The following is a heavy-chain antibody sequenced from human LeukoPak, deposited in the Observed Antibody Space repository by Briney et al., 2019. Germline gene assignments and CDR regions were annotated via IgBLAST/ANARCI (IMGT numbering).Heavy chain of an antibody. CDR1: GFTFSSYE. CDR3: ARDPYYGDYVV. V-gene: IGHV3-48*03. CDR2: ISSSGSTI. Sequence: GGXLRLSCAASGFTFSSYEMNWVRQAPGKGLEWVSYISSSGSTIYYADSVKGRFTISRDNAKNSLYLQMNSLRAEDTAVYYCARDPYYGDYVVWGQGTLVTVSS. J-gene: IGHJ4*02. D-gene: IGHD4-17*01.